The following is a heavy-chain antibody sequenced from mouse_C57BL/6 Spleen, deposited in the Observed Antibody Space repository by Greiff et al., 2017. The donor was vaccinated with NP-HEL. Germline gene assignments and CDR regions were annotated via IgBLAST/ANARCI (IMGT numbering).Heavy chain of an antibody. Sequence: EVQLQQSGPELVKPGASVKISCKASGYSFTGYYMNWVKQSPEKSLEWIGEINPSTGGTTYNQKFKAKATLTVDKSSSTAYMQLKSLTSEDSAVYYCARSIYYGSSYGDYWGQGTTLTVSS. J-gene: IGHJ2*01. CDR2: INPSTGGT. V-gene: IGHV1-42*01. CDR3: ARSIYYGSSYGDY. CDR1: GYSFTGYY. D-gene: IGHD1-1*01.